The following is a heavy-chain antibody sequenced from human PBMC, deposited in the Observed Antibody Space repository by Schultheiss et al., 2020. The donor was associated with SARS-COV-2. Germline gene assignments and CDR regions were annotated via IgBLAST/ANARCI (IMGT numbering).Heavy chain of an antibody. Sequence: GESLKISCTASGFTFGDYAMSWVRQAPGKGLEWVGFIRSKAYGGTTEYAASVKGRFTISRDDSKNTLYLQMNSLKTEDTAVYYCTTEDIVVVPAAVDYWGQGTLVTVSS. CDR1: GFTFGDYA. J-gene: IGHJ4*02. V-gene: IGHV3-49*04. CDR2: IRSKAYGGTT. CDR3: TTEDIVVVPAAVDY. D-gene: IGHD2-2*01.